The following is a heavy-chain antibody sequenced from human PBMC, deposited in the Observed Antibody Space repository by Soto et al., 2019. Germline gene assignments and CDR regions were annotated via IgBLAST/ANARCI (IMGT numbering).Heavy chain of an antibody. J-gene: IGHJ6*02. CDR1: GYSISSGYY. D-gene: IGHD6-13*01. CDR3: ARDSSSWYEDYYYGMDV. Sequence: NPSETLSLTCAVSGYSISSGYYWGWIRQPPGKGLEWIGSIYHSGSTYYNPSLKSRVTISVDTSKNQFSLKLSSVTAADTAVYYCARDSSSWYEDYYYGMDVWGQGTTVTVSS. V-gene: IGHV4-38-2*02. CDR2: IYHSGST.